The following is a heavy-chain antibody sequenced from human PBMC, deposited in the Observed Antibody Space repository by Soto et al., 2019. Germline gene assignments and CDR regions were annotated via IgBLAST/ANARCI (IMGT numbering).Heavy chain of an antibody. CDR2: TYTNGNT. D-gene: IGHD2-21*02. CDR3: ARGVTVVTNLDL. V-gene: IGHV3-66*01. Sequence: EVQLVESGGGLVQPGGSLRLSCAASGFTVRGTSFTWVRQAPGKGLEWVSVTYTNGNTFYADSLQGRFTVSRDNSKNTLYLQLNSPRVDDTAVYYCARGVTVVTNLDLWGQGTLVSVSS. J-gene: IGHJ5*02. CDR1: GFTVRGTS.